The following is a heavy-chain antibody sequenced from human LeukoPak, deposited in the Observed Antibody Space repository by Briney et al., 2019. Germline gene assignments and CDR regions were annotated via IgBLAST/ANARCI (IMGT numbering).Heavy chain of an antibody. CDR1: GGSISSGDYY. CDR2: IYYSGST. J-gene: IGHJ4*02. V-gene: IGHV4-30-4*01. CDR3: ARVGSNYYYFDY. D-gene: IGHD5-24*01. Sequence: SETLSLTCTVSGGSISSGDYYWSWIRQPPGKGLEWIGYIYYSGSTYYNPSLKSRVTISVDTSKNQFSLKLSSVTAADTAVYYCARVGSNYYYFDYWGQGTLVTVSS.